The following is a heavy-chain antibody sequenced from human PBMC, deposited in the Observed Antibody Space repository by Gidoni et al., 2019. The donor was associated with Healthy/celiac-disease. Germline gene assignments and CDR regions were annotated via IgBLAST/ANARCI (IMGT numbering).Heavy chain of an antibody. CDR1: GFTFSSYA. CDR2: ISDSGGST. Sequence: EVQLLESGGGLVQPGGSLRLSCAASGFTFSSYAMSWVRQAPGKGLEWVSAISDSGGSTYYADSVKGRFTISRDNSKNTLYLQMNSLRAEDTAVYYCAKDMVVAAPGDDAFDIWGQGTMVTVSS. D-gene: IGHD2-15*01. J-gene: IGHJ3*02. CDR3: AKDMVVAAPGDDAFDI. V-gene: IGHV3-23*01.